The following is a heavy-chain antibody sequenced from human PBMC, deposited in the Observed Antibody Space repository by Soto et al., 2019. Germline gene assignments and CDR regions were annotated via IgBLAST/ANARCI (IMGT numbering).Heavy chain of an antibody. J-gene: IGHJ6*02. Sequence: QVQLVQSGAEVKKPGASVKVSCKASGYTFTRSGISWVRQAPGQGPEWMGWISSYNGDTNYAQTFQGRVTMTTDTSTSTAYMELRSLRSDDTAVYYCAREGVAPYYYYGMDVWGQGTPDTVSS. CDR3: AREGVAPYYYYGMDV. CDR1: GYTFTRSG. CDR2: ISSYNGDT. V-gene: IGHV1-18*01. D-gene: IGHD5-12*01.